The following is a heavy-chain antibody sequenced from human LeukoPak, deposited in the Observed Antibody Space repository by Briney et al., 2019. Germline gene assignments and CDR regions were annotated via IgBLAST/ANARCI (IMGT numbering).Heavy chain of an antibody. CDR1: GFTFNTYA. Sequence: GGSLRLSCEASGFTFNTYAIYWVRQAPGKGLEWVSGICGSGGCTYYADSVKGRFTISRDNSKNTVYLQMSSLTADDTAVYYCAKTTVGYSSGRYPGWPADCWGQGTLVTVSS. CDR3: AKTTVGYSSGRYPGWPADC. V-gene: IGHV3-23*01. D-gene: IGHD6-19*01. J-gene: IGHJ4*02. CDR2: ICGSGGCT.